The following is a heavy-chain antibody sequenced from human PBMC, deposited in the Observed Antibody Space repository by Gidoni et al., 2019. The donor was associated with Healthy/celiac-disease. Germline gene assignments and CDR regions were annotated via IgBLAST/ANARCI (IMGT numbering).Heavy chain of an antibody. CDR3: ARAGEVYCSGGSCYSDPYYYGMDV. Sequence: QVQLVQSGAEVKKPGSSVKVSCKASGGTFSSYAISWVRQAPGQGLEWMGGIIPIFGTANYAQKFQGRVTITADKSTSTAYMELSSLRSEDTAVYYCARAGEVYCSGGSCYSDPYYYGMDVWGQGTTVTVSS. V-gene: IGHV1-69*06. CDR1: GGTFSSYA. J-gene: IGHJ6*02. CDR2: IIPIFGTA. D-gene: IGHD2-15*01.